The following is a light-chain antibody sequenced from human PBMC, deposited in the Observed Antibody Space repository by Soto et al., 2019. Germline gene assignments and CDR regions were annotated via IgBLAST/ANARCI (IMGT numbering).Light chain of an antibody. J-gene: IGLJ3*02. CDR2: EVT. CDR3: SSYADSISVL. CDR1: SSDVGAYNY. V-gene: IGLV2-8*01. Sequence: QYALTQPPSASGSPGQSVTISCTGTSSDVGAYNYVSWYQQHPGKAPKLMIYEVTKRPSGVPDRFSGSKSGNTASLTVSGLQAEDEADYYCSSYADSISVLFGGGTKLTVL.